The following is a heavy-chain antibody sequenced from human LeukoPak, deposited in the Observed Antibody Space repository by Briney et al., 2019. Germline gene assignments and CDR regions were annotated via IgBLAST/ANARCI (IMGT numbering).Heavy chain of an antibody. Sequence: PSETLSLTCTVSGGSISSSSYYWGWIRQPPGKGLEWIGSIYYSGSTYYNPSLKSRVTISVDTSKNQFSLKLSSVTAADTAVYYCARDLEAARFFDYWGQGTLVTVSS. CDR1: GGSISSSSYY. CDR3: ARDLEAARFFDY. J-gene: IGHJ4*02. V-gene: IGHV4-39*07. D-gene: IGHD6-6*01. CDR2: IYYSGST.